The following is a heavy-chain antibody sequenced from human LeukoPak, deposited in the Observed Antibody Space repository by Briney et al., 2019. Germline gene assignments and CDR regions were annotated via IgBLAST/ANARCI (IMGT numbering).Heavy chain of an antibody. CDR3: AKAYYDSSGYYPDAFDI. J-gene: IGHJ3*02. V-gene: IGHV3-30*18. Sequence: PGGSLRLSCAASGFTFSSYGMHWVRQAPGKGLEWVAVISYDGSNKYYADSVKGRFTISRDNFKNTLYLQMNSLRAEDTAVYYCAKAYYDSSGYYPDAFDIWGQGTMVTVSS. CDR1: GFTFSSYG. D-gene: IGHD3-22*01. CDR2: ISYDGSNK.